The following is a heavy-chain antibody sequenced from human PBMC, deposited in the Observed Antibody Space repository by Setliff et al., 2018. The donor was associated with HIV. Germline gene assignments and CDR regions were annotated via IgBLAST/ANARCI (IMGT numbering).Heavy chain of an antibody. CDR2: IKPDGSEK. V-gene: IGHV3-7*01. Sequence: GGSLRLSCAASGFTFSNYWMSWVRQAPGKGLEWVANIKPDGSEKYYVDSVKGRFTISRDNAENSLYLQMNSLRAEDTAVYYCARDYVWGRRAFDIWGPGTMVTVSS. J-gene: IGHJ3*02. CDR1: GFTFSNYW. D-gene: IGHD3-16*01. CDR3: ARDYVWGRRAFDI.